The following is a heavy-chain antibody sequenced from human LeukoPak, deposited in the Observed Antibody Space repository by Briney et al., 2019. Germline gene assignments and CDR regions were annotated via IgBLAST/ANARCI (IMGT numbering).Heavy chain of an antibody. D-gene: IGHD6-13*01. CDR3: ASSSWSYYMDV. J-gene: IGHJ6*03. V-gene: IGHV4-59*08. Sequence: SETLSLTCTVSGDSISSYYWSWIRQPPGKGLEWIGHIYYSGSTNYNPSLKSRVTISVDTSKNQFSLKLSSVTAADTAVYYCASSSWSYYMDVGGKGTTVTVSS. CDR2: IYYSGST. CDR1: GDSISSYY.